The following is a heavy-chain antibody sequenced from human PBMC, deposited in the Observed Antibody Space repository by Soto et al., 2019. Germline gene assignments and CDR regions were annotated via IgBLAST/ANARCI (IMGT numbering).Heavy chain of an antibody. V-gene: IGHV3-30-3*01. CDR2: ISYDGSNK. D-gene: IGHD6-19*01. Sequence: PGGSLRLSCAASGFTFSSYAMHWVRQAPGKGLEWVAVISYDGSNKYYADSVKGRFTISRDNSKNTLYLQMNSLRAEDTAVYYCAKEVGYSSGYDYFDYWGQGT. CDR1: GFTFSSYA. J-gene: IGHJ4*02. CDR3: AKEVGYSSGYDYFDY.